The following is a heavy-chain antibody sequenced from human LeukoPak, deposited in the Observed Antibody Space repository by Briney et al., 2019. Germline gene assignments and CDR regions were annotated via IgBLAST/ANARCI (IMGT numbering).Heavy chain of an antibody. D-gene: IGHD6-19*01. Sequence: GGSLRLSCAASGFTFSSYWMHWVRQAPGKGLVWVSRINSDGSSTSYADSVEGRFAISRDNAKNTLYLQMNSLRAEDTAVYYCARVQSSGWYGGAFDIWGQGTMVTVSS. CDR1: GFTFSSYW. V-gene: IGHV3-74*01. J-gene: IGHJ3*02. CDR2: INSDGSST. CDR3: ARVQSSGWYGGAFDI.